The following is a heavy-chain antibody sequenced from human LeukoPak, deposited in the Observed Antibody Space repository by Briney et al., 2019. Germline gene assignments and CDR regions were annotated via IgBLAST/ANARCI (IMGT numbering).Heavy chain of an antibody. D-gene: IGHD3-3*01. CDR2: IYHSGST. V-gene: IGHV4-34*01. CDR3: ARIPTFFSYFDY. CDR1: GGSFSGYY. J-gene: IGHJ4*02. Sequence: SETLSLTCAVYGGSFSGYYWSWIRQPPGKGLEWIGSIYHSGSTYYNPSLKSRVTISVDTSKNQFSLKLSSVTAADTAVYYCARIPTFFSYFDYWGQGTLVTVSS.